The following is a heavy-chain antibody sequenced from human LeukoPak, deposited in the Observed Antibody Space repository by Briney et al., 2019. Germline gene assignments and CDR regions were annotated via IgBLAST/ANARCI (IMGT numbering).Heavy chain of an antibody. V-gene: IGHV4-4*07. CDR1: GGSISSYY. D-gene: IGHD6-19*01. CDR3: ARVRKGIEAGQFDY. CDR2: IYTSGST. Sequence: KPSETLSLTCTVSGGSISSYYWSWIRQPAGKGLEWIGRIYTSGSTNYNPSLKSRVTMSVDTSKNQFSLKPSSVTAADTAVYYCARVRKGIEAGQFDYWGQGTLVTVSS. J-gene: IGHJ4*02.